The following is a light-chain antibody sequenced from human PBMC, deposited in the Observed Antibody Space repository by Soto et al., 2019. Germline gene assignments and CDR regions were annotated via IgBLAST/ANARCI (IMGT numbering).Light chain of an antibody. CDR1: QSVSSSY. CDR3: QHRMNWPLT. Sequence: EIVLTQSPGTLSLSPGGRATLSCRASQSVSSSYLAWYQQKPGQAPRLLIYRASTRATNIPARFSGSGSETDFTLTISSLEPEDFAVYYCQHRMNWPLTFGQGTRLEN. J-gene: IGKJ5*01. V-gene: IGKV3D-20*02. CDR2: RAS.